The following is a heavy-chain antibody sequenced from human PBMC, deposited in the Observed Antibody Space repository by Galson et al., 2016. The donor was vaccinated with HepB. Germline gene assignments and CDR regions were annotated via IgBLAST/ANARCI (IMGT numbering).Heavy chain of an antibody. D-gene: IGHD5-12*01. CDR3: SRGLINGYDFDY. J-gene: IGHJ4*02. V-gene: IGHV1-2*02. CDR2: INPKSGGT. Sequence: SVKVSCKASGYTFKTYGISWVRQAPGQGPEWMGWINPKSGGTKYAQRFQGRVTMTRDTSITTAYMELSRLRSDDTAVYYCSRGLINGYDFDYWGQGTLVTVSS. CDR1: GYTFKTYG.